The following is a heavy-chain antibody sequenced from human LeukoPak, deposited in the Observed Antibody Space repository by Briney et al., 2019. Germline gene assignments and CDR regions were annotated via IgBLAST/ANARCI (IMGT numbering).Heavy chain of an antibody. CDR3: AVLMRAPWRVDSYYNYYLDV. D-gene: IGHD2-8*01. CDR2: INHSGST. J-gene: IGHJ6*03. CDR1: GGSFSGYY. V-gene: IGHV4-34*01. Sequence: SETLSLTCAVYGGSFSGYYWRWLRQPPGKGLEWVGEINHSGSTNYNPSLKSRVTISVDTSKNQFSLKLGSVTAADTAVYYCAVLMRAPWRVDSYYNYYLDVWGKGTTVTISS.